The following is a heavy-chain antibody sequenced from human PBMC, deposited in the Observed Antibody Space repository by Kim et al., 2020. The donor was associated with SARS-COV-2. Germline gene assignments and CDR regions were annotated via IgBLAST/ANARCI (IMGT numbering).Heavy chain of an antibody. J-gene: IGHJ3*02. Sequence: YADSVKGRFTISRDNAKNSLYLQMNSRRAEDTAVYYCARDGSYANGAVDIWGQGTMVTVSS. V-gene: IGHV3-21*01. CDR3: ARDGSYANGAVDI. D-gene: IGHD1-26*01.